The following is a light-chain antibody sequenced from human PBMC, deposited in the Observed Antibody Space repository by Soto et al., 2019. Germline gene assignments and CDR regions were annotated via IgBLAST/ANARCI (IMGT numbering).Light chain of an antibody. V-gene: IGLV2-14*01. J-gene: IGLJ2*01. CDR1: SGDVGRYNY. Sequence: QSALTQPASVSGSPGQSSAISCTGSSGDVGRYNYVSWYQQHPGKAPKLVIYDGSNRPSGVSTRFSGSKSGNTVSLTISGLQAEDEAEYYCGSYTTSSSVVFGGGTKLTVL. CDR3: GSYTTSSSVV. CDR2: DGS.